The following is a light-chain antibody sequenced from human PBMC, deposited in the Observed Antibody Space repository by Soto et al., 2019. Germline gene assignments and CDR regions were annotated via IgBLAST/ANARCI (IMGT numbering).Light chain of an antibody. CDR1: RSITNR. V-gene: IGKV3-15*01. Sequence: EIVMTQSPATLCVSPGERATLSCRASRSITNRLGWYQQKPGQTPRLLVYGASTRATGVPARFSGSGSGTEFTLTISSLQSEDVAVYYCQQYSECPLTFGGGTKVEIK. J-gene: IGKJ4*01. CDR2: GAS. CDR3: QQYSECPLT.